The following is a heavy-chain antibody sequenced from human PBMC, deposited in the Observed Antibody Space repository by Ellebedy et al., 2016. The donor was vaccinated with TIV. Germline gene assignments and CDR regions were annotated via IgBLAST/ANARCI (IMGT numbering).Heavy chain of an antibody. Sequence: PGGSLRLSCAASGFTFDDYAMHWVRQAPGKGLEWVSSISWNGNYKGYADSVKGRFTISRDNSKNTVYLQMNSLRAEDTAVYYCARGGFGSWFDYWGQGTLATVSS. CDR2: ISWNGNYK. D-gene: IGHD6-13*01. J-gene: IGHJ4*02. CDR3: ARGGFGSWFDY. V-gene: IGHV3-9*01. CDR1: GFTFDDYA.